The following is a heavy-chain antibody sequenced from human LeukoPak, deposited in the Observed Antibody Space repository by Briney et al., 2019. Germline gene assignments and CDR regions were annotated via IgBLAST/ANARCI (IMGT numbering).Heavy chain of an antibody. Sequence: SETLSLTCAVYVGSFSGYYWSWIRHPPGKGLEWIGEINHSGSTNYNPSLKSRVTISVDTSKNQFSLKLGSVTAANTAVYYCARADFCSGGSCYRPYNWFDPWGQGTLVTVSS. CDR3: ARADFCSGGSCYRPYNWFDP. CDR1: VGSFSGYY. V-gene: IGHV4-34*01. D-gene: IGHD2-15*01. CDR2: INHSGST. J-gene: IGHJ5*02.